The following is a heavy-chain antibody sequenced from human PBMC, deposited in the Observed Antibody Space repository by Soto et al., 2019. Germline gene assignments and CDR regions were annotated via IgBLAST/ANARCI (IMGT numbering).Heavy chain of an antibody. CDR2: IFHGGST. V-gene: IGHV4-30-2*01. Sequence: SETLSLTCAIPGAPITWGDYSWNWIRQPPGKGLEWIGYIFHGGSTYYNPSLRSRVTISVDRSRTQFSLKMSSVTAADTAVYYCARGRVVVPAAVMFNCLDPWGQGALVTVSS. D-gene: IGHD2-2*01. J-gene: IGHJ5*02. CDR3: ARGRVVVPAAVMFNCLDP. CDR1: GAPITWGDYS.